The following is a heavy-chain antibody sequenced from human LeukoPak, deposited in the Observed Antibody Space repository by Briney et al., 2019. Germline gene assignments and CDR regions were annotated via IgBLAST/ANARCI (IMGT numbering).Heavy chain of an antibody. CDR2: ISHDGNNE. CDR3: AKDPSLRVTLPV. V-gene: IGHV3-30*18. J-gene: IGHJ4*02. CDR1: GFTFNNYG. D-gene: IGHD2-21*02. Sequence: GGSLRLSCAASGFTFNNYGLHWVRQAPGKGLKWVTLISHDGNNEYYADSVKGRFATSRDDSKNTLYLQMNSLRAEDTAVYYCAKDPSLRVTLPVWGQGTLVTVSS.